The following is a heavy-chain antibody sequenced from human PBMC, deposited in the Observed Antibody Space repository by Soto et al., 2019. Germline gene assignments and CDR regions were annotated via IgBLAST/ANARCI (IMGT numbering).Heavy chain of an antibody. V-gene: IGHV1-18*01. Sequence: ASVKVSCKASGYTFSTYGISWVRLAPGHGLEWMGWVSGYNGNTYYPQNFQGRVTMTPDTSTSTAYMELRSLRSDDTAVYYCARDTMSRSYYYGMDVWGQGTTVTVSS. CDR3: ARDTMSRSYYYGMDV. CDR2: VSGYNGNT. J-gene: IGHJ6*02. D-gene: IGHD3-22*01. CDR1: GYTFSTYG.